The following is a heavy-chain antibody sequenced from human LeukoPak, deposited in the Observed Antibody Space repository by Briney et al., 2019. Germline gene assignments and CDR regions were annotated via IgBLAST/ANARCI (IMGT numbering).Heavy chain of an antibody. D-gene: IGHD3-16*01. CDR3: AKDVRIPFLEY. V-gene: IGHV3-30*18. Sequence: GAFLRLSCAASGFTFRSYGMHWVRQAPGKGLEWVAVISYDGSNKYYADSVKGRFTISRDNSKNTLSLQMNSLRAEDTAVYYCAKDVRIPFLEYWGQGTLVTVSS. J-gene: IGHJ4*02. CDR1: GFTFRSYG. CDR2: ISYDGSNK.